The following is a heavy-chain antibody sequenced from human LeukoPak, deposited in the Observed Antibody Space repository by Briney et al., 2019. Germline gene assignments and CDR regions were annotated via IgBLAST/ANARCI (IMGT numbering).Heavy chain of an antibody. CDR2: VYYSGST. Sequence: WVRQAPGKGLEWIGSVYYSGSTFYNPSLKSRVTISVDTSKNQFSLQLSPVTAADTAVYYCARSFTGDSEHVTSSYPDFWGQGILVTVSS. CDR3: ARSFTGDSEHVTSSYPDF. D-gene: IGHD2-2*01. V-gene: IGHV4-39*01. J-gene: IGHJ4*02.